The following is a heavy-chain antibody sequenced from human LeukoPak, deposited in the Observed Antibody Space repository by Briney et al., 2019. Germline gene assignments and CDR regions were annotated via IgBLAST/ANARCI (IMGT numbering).Heavy chain of an antibody. CDR3: AKGFGGGATDAVYY. V-gene: IGHV3-30*02. J-gene: IGHJ4*02. D-gene: IGHD1-26*01. CDR1: GFSFNTNG. CDR2: IRYDGSKK. Sequence: SGGSLRLSCAASGFSFNTNGMHWVRQAPGKGLEWVAFIRYDGSKKSYADSMKGRFTVSRDNSKNTLYLQMHSLRAEDTALYYCAKGFGGGATDAVYYWGQGTLVTVSS.